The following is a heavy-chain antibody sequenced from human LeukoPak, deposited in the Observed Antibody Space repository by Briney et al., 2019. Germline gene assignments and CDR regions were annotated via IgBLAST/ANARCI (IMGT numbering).Heavy chain of an antibody. CDR1: GFTFSSYA. CDR2: ISGSGGST. Sequence: GGPLRLSCAASGFTFSSYAMGWVRQAPGKGLEWVSVISGSGGSTYYADSVKGRFTIARDNSKNTLYLQMNSLRAEDTAVYYCARTGIVAADPYYFDYWGQGTLVTVSS. CDR3: ARTGIVAADPYYFDY. V-gene: IGHV3-23*01. D-gene: IGHD6-13*01. J-gene: IGHJ4*02.